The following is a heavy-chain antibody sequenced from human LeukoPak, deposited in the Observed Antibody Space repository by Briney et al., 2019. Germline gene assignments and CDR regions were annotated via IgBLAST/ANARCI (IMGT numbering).Heavy chain of an antibody. V-gene: IGHV1-2*02. CDR2: INPNSGGT. Sequence: ASVKVSCKASGYTFTDYYMHWVRQAPGQRLEWMGWINPNSGGTNHAQNFQGRVTMTRDTSISTVYMELSRLRSDDTAVYYCARGIDTPMVTGYWGQGTLVTVSS. D-gene: IGHD5-18*01. CDR3: ARGIDTPMVTGY. J-gene: IGHJ4*02. CDR1: GYTFTDYY.